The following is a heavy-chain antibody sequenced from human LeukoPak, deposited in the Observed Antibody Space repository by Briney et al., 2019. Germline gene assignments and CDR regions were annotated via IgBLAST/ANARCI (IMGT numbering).Heavy chain of an antibody. V-gene: IGHV3-30*03. J-gene: IGHJ3*02. D-gene: IGHD2-2*01. CDR1: GFTFSSYG. CDR3: ALRGPGDAFDI. Sequence: GGSLRLSCAASGFTFSSYGMHWVRQAPGKGLEWVAVISYDGSNKYYADSVKGRFTISRDNSKNTLYLQMNSLRAGDTAVYYCALRGPGDAFDIWGQGTMVTVSS. CDR2: ISYDGSNK.